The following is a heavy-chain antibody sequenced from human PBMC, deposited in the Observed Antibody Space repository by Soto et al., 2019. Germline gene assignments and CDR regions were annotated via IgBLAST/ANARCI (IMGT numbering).Heavy chain of an antibody. D-gene: IGHD6-13*01. J-gene: IGHJ4*02. Sequence: QLQLQESGPGLVKPAETLSLTCSASGGSISSPDYCWGGIRHPQGQGLEWVGSIVYSGSTYYKSSLKRRITRAVNTSINQRALRLSSVTAAGTAVYYCARQIGRASWSLYYWGQGTLVTVSS. V-gene: IGHV4-39*01. CDR2: IVYSGST. CDR1: GGSISSPDYC. CDR3: ARQIGRASWSLYY.